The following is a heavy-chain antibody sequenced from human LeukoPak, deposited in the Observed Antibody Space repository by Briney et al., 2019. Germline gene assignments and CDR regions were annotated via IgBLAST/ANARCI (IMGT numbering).Heavy chain of an antibody. CDR1: GNTFTSYA. D-gene: IGHD3-10*01. J-gene: IGHJ4*02. V-gene: IGHV1-18*01. CDR2: ISAYNGNT. CDR3: ARDPAYGSTDY. Sequence: ASVKVSCKASGNTFTSYAITWVRQAPGQGLEWMGWISAYNGNTNYAQKLQGRVTMTTDTSTSTAYMELRSLRSDDTAVYYCARDPAYGSTDYWGQGTLVTVSS.